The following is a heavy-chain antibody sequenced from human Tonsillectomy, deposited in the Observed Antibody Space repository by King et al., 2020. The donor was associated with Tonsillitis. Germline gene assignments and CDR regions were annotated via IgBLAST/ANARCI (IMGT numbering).Heavy chain of an antibody. Sequence: LQLVQSGAEVKKPGESLRISCKGSGYSFATYWIGWVRQVPGKGLEWMGIIYPGDSDTRYNPSFQGRVTMSADKSIGTAYLQWSGLRASDTAIYYCVRPTVEGFDYWGQGTLVTVSP. D-gene: IGHD4-11*01. CDR2: IYPGDSDT. CDR1: GYSFATYW. V-gene: IGHV5-51*01. J-gene: IGHJ4*02. CDR3: VRPTVEGFDY.